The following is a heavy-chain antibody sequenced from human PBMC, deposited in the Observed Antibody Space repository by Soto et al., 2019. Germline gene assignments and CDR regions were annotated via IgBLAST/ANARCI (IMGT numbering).Heavy chain of an antibody. CDR3: ATDLNRYPPYSYGSENWFDP. CDR1: GYTLTELS. Sequence: GASVKVSCKVPGYTLTELSMHWVRQAPGKGLEWMGGFDPEDGETIYAQKFQGRVTMTEDTSTDTAYMELSSLRSEDTAVYYCATDLNRYPPYSYGSENWFDPWGQGTLVTV. CDR2: FDPEDGET. J-gene: IGHJ5*02. D-gene: IGHD5-18*01. V-gene: IGHV1-24*01.